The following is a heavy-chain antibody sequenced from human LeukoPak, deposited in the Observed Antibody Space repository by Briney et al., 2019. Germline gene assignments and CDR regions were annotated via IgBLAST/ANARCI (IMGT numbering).Heavy chain of an antibody. V-gene: IGHV4-34*01. D-gene: IGHD4-17*01. CDR1: GGSFSGYY. CDR3: ARPLIYYGDYYFDY. CDR2: INHSGST. Sequence: SETLSLTCAVYGGSFSGYYWSWIRQPPGKGLEWIGEINHSGSTNYNPSLKSRVTISVDTSKNQFSLKLSSVTAADTAVYYCARPLIYYGDYYFDYWGQGTLVTVSS. J-gene: IGHJ4*02.